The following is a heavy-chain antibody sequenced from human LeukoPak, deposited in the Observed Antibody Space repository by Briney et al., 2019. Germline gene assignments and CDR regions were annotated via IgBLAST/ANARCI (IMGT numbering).Heavy chain of an antibody. V-gene: IGHV1-2*02. D-gene: IGHD3-10*01. CDR1: GYTFTGYY. CDR3: ARGREIHGGSDTKLDDY. Sequence: ASVKVSCKASGYTFTGYYMHWVRQAPGQGLEWMGWISPKSGDTSYAQTFQGRVTMTRDTSINTVDMDLNGLTSDDTAVFYCARGREIHGGSDTKLDDYWGQGTLGTVSS. J-gene: IGHJ4*02. CDR2: ISPKSGDT.